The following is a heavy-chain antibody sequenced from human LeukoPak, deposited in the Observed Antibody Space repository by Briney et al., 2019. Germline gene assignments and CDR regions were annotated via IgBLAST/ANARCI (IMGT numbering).Heavy chain of an antibody. CDR1: GGSFSGYY. CDR2: INHSGST. Sequence: SETLSLTCAVYGGSFSGYYWSWIRQPPGKGLEWIGEINHSGSTNYNPSLKSRVTISVDTSKNQFSLKLGSVTAADTAVYYCAREKSSLDTAMVEVPAGVFDYWGQGTLVTVSS. D-gene: IGHD5-18*01. V-gene: IGHV4-34*01. CDR3: AREKSSLDTAMVEVPAGVFDY. J-gene: IGHJ4*02.